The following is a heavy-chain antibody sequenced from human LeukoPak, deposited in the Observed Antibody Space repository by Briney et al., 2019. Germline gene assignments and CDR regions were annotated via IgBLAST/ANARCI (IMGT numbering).Heavy chain of an antibody. CDR3: TRGRYYFDY. D-gene: IGHD4-17*01. CDR1: GFTFNRCW. Sequence: LSGGSLRLSCVVSGFTFNRCWMNWVRQAPGKGLEWVSRIDSGVSSTIYADSVKGRFTISRDNAKNTLYLQMNSLRAEDTAVYYCTRGRYYFDYWGQGALVTVSS. J-gene: IGHJ4*02. CDR2: IDSGVSST. V-gene: IGHV3-74*01.